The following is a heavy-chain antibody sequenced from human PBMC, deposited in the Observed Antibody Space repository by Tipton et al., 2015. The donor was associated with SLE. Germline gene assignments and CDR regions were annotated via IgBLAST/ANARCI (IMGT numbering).Heavy chain of an antibody. Sequence: TLSLTCTVSGYSISSGYYWGWIRQPPGKGLEWIGSIYHSRSTYYNPSLKSRVTISVDTSKNQFSLKLSSVTAADTAVYYCARGKLGTYYDFWSGYYSYGMDVWGQGTTVTVPS. J-gene: IGHJ6*02. V-gene: IGHV4-38-2*02. CDR2: IYHSRST. CDR1: GYSISSGYY. D-gene: IGHD3-3*01. CDR3: ARGKLGTYYDFWSGYYSYGMDV.